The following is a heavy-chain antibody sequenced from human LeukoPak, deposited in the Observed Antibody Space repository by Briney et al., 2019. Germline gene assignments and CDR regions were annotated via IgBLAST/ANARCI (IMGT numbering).Heavy chain of an antibody. Sequence: GGSLRLSCAASGFTFSSYSMNWVRQAPGKGLEWVSYISSSSSTICYADSVKGRFTISRDNAKNSLYLQMNSLRAEDTAVYYCARSSTSDAFDIWGQGTMVTVSS. CDR3: ARSSTSDAFDI. V-gene: IGHV3-48*01. CDR1: GFTFSSYS. CDR2: ISSSSSTI. D-gene: IGHD2-2*01. J-gene: IGHJ3*02.